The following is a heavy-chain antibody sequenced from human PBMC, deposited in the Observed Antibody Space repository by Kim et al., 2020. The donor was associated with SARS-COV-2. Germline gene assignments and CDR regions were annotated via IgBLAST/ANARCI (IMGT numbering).Heavy chain of an antibody. CDR3: ARNYDSPWSYAFDI. J-gene: IGHJ3*02. D-gene: IGHD3-22*01. Sequence: AQKFQGRVTITADESTSTAYMELSSLRSEDTAVYYCARNYDSPWSYAFDIWGQGTMVTVSS. V-gene: IGHV1-69*01.